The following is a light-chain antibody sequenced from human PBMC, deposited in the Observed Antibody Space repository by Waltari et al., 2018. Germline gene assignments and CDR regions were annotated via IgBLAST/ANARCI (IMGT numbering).Light chain of an antibody. CDR2: EAS. Sequence: DIQMTQSPSTLSASVGDRVTITCRASQSISSCLAWYQQKPGKAPKLLIFEASSLESGAPSMCSGSGSAKEFTITISSLHPDVFTYYCCQHYNSYSWTFGQGTKVEIK. CDR1: QSISSC. V-gene: IGKV1-5*03. J-gene: IGKJ1*01. CDR3: QHYNSYSWT.